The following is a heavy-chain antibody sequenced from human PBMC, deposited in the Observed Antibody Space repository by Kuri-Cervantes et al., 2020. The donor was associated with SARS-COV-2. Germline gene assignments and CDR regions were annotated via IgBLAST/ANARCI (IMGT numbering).Heavy chain of an antibody. CDR3: ARHGGQTNWGKGDY. D-gene: IGHD7-27*01. V-gene: IGHV4-39*01. Sequence: ESLKISCTVSGGSISSSSYYWGWIRQPPGKGLEWIGSIYYSGSTYYNPSLKSRVTISVDTSKNQFSLKLSSVTAADTAVYYCARHGGQTNWGKGDYWGQGTLVTSPQ. CDR1: GGSISSSSYY. J-gene: IGHJ4*02. CDR2: IYYSGST.